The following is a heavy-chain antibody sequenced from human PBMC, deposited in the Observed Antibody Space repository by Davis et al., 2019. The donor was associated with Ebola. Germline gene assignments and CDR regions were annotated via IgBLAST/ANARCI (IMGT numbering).Heavy chain of an antibody. CDR3: ARGNFDYWYFDL. CDR1: GGSISSHY. V-gene: IGHV4-59*11. CDR2: IYYSGST. Sequence: PSETLPLTCTVSGGSISSHYWSWIRQPPGKGLEWIGYIYYSGSTNYNPSLKSRVTISVDTSKNQFSLKLSSVTAADTAVYYCARGNFDYWYFDLWGRGTLVTVSS. D-gene: IGHD3-9*01. J-gene: IGHJ2*01.